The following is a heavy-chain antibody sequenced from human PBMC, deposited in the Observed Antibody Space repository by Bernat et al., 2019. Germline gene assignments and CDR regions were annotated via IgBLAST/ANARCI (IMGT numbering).Heavy chain of an antibody. CDR2: IKQDGSEK. J-gene: IGHJ4*02. V-gene: IGHV3-7*03. D-gene: IGHD4-17*01. CDR3: AREMTTVTRGIFDY. CDR1: GFTFSSYW. Sequence: EVQLVESGGGLVQPGGSLRLSCAASGFTFSSYWMSWFRQAPGKGLEWVANIKQDGSEKYYVDSVKGRFTISRDNAKNSLYLLMNSLRAEDTAVYYCAREMTTVTRGIFDYWGQGTLVTVSS.